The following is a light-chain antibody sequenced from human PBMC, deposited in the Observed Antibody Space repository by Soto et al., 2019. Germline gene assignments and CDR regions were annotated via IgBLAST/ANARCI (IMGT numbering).Light chain of an antibody. V-gene: IGKV1-5*03. CDR1: QSISSW. Sequence: DIQMTQSPSTLSASVGDRVTITCRASQSISSWLAWYQQKPGKAPKVLISKASSLESGVLSRFSGSGSGTEFTLTISSLQPDDFAIYYCQQYNRYPLTFGPGTKVDIK. CDR2: KAS. CDR3: QQYNRYPLT. J-gene: IGKJ1*01.